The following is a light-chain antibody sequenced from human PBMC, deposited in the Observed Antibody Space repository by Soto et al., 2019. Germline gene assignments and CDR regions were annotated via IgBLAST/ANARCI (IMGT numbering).Light chain of an antibody. J-gene: IGKJ4*01. CDR1: QSVSSSY. Sequence: EIVLTQSPGTLSLSPGERATLSCRASQSVSSSYLAWYQQKLGQAPRLLIYGASSRATGIPDRFSGSGSGKDFTLTNRRMEPEDFAVYYCQQYGSSPLLTFGGGTKVEIK. CDR3: QQYGSSPLLT. V-gene: IGKV3-20*01. CDR2: GAS.